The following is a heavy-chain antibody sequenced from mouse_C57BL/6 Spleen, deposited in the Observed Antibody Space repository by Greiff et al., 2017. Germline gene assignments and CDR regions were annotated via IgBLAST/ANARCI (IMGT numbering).Heavy chain of an antibody. J-gene: IGHJ4*01. Sequence: VQLQQPGAELVMPGASVKLSCKASGYTFTSYWMHWVKQRPGQGLEWIGEIDPSDSYTNYNQKFKGKSTLTVDKSSSTAYMQLSSLTSEDSAVYYCARSGNYGYYAMDYWGQGTSVTVSS. CDR3: ARSGNYGYYAMDY. V-gene: IGHV1-69*01. CDR1: GYTFTSYW. CDR2: IDPSDSYT. D-gene: IGHD2-1*01.